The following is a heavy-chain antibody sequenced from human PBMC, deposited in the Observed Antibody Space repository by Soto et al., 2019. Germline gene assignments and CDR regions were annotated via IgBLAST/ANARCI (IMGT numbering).Heavy chain of an antibody. D-gene: IGHD6-6*01. CDR2: IGGSGDIT. CDR3: AKRPLAARHTDY. Sequence: GGSLRLSCAASGFTFSPYAMSWVRQAPGGGLEWVSTIGGSGDITYYADSVKGRFTISRDNSKNTLFLQMNSLRAEDTAVYFCAKRPLAARHTDYWGQGTLVTVSS. V-gene: IGHV3-23*01. CDR1: GFTFSPYA. J-gene: IGHJ4*02.